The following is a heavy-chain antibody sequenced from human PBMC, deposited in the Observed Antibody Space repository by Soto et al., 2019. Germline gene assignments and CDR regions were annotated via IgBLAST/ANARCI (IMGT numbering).Heavy chain of an antibody. CDR3: ARAISLYDSSGYYENDYGMDF. D-gene: IGHD3-22*01. V-gene: IGHV6-1*01. CDR2: TYYRSKWYN. CDR1: GDSVSSNSAA. Sequence: PSQTLSLTCAISGDSVSSNSAAWNWIRQSPSRGLEWLGRTYYRSKWYNDYAVSVKSRITINPDTSKNQFSLRLNSVTPEDTAVYYCARAISLYDSSGYYENDYGMDFWGQGTTVIVSS. J-gene: IGHJ6*02.